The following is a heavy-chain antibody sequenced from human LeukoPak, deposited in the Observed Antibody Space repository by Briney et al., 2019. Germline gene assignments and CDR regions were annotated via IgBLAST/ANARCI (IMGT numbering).Heavy chain of an antibody. J-gene: IGHJ4*02. CDR3: ARGSSSISGFHY. V-gene: IGHV1-18*01. D-gene: IGHD2/OR15-2a*01. CDR1: GYTFTSYD. Sequence: ASVKVSCKASGYTFTSYDISWVRQAPGQGLEWMGWISTYNGNTNYAQRLQGRVTMTTDTSTSTAYMELRSLTSDDTAAYYCARGSSSISGFHYWGQGTLVTVSS. CDR2: ISTYNGNT.